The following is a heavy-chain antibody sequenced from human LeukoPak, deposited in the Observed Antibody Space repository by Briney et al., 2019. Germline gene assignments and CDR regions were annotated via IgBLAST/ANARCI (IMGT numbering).Heavy chain of an antibody. J-gene: IGHJ4*02. V-gene: IGHV3-74*01. CDR3: AGTVTGREGLDN. CDR2: INTDGSST. Sequence: GGSLRLSCAASGFTFSSYWMHWVRQAPGKGLVWVSRINTDGSSTTYADSVKGRFTISRDNAKNTLYLQMNSLRAEDTAIYYCAGTVTGREGLDNWGQGTLVAVSS. CDR1: GFTFSSYW. D-gene: IGHD6-19*01.